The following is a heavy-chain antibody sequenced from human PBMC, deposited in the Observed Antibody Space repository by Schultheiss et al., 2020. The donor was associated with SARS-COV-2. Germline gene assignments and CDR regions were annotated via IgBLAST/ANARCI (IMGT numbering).Heavy chain of an antibody. Sequence: SGPTLVKPTQTLTLTCTFSGFSLSTSGVGVGWIRQPPGKALEWLALIYWNDDKRYSPSLKSRLTITKDTSKNQVVLTMTNMDPVDTATYYCAHRRRGCSSTSCYYDAFDIWGQGRMVTVSS. CDR1: GFSLSTSGVG. J-gene: IGHJ3*02. CDR2: IYWNDDK. D-gene: IGHD2-2*01. CDR3: AHRRRGCSSTSCYYDAFDI. V-gene: IGHV2-5*01.